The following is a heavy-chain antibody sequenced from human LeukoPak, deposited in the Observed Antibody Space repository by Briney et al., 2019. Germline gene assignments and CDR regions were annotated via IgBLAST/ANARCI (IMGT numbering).Heavy chain of an antibody. J-gene: IGHJ3*02. CDR1: GFPFSSSW. CDR3: AARFRDGLDI. V-gene: IGHV3-74*01. CDR2: ISGDGGST. Sequence: GGSLRLSCAASGFPFSSSWVHWVRQAPGKGLVWVSRISGDGGSTEYADPVKGRFAISRDNAKNTLYLQMNSLRAEDTAVYYCAARFRDGLDIWGQGTMVTVSS.